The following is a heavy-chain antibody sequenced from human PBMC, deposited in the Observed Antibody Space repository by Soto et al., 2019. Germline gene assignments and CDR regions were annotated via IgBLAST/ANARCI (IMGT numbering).Heavy chain of an antibody. Sequence: GESLKISCKGSGYSFTSYWIGWVRQMPGKGLEWMGIIYPGDSDTRYSPSFQGQVTISADKSISTAYLQWSSMKASDTDMYYCARVTPYCSSTSCSWGIAAAEYYFDYWGPGTRVTVYS. J-gene: IGHJ4*02. CDR1: GYSFTSYW. CDR2: IYPGDSDT. V-gene: IGHV5-51*01. CDR3: ARVTPYCSSTSCSWGIAAAEYYFDY. D-gene: IGHD2-2*01.